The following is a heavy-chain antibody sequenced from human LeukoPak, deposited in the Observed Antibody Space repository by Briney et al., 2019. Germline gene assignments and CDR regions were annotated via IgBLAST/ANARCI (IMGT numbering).Heavy chain of an antibody. CDR1: GVTFSADS. Sequence: PGGALRLSCADSGVTFSADSLSAVRDAPGEGLEWGSTIIFNSNHIYYAESAKGRFTISRDNAKNSVYLQMNSMRAEDTAVYHCARDDGSSISYSYYGMDVWGQGTTVTVSS. J-gene: IGHJ6*02. CDR3: ARDDGSSISYSYYGMDV. D-gene: IGHD6-13*01. CDR2: IIFNSNHI. V-gene: IGHV3-21*01.